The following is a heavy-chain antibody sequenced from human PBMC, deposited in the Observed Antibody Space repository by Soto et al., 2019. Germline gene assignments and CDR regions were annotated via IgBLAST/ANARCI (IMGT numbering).Heavy chain of an antibody. D-gene: IGHD6-6*01. V-gene: IGHV3-23*01. CDR2: ISTSIDAT. CDR1: GFAFSNYA. CDR3: AKDRTVAARNFDY. J-gene: IGHJ4*02. Sequence: LRLSCAASGFAFSNYALHWVRQAPGKGLEWVSSISTSIDATYYADSVKGRFTISRDDSKNTLYLQMNSLRAEDSAVYYCAKDRTVAARNFDYWGQGTQVTVSS.